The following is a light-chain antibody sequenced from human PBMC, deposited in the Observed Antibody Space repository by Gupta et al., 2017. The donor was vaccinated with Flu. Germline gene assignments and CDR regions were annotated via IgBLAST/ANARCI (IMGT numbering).Light chain of an antibody. V-gene: IGLV2-18*02. CDR1: SSDVGSYNR. CDR2: EVS. CDR3: SSYTSNSTWV. Sequence: TSSDVGSYNRVSWYQQPPGTAPKLMIYEVSNRPSGVPDRFSGSKSGNTASLSISGLQAEDEADYYCSSYTSNSTWVFGGGTKLTVL. J-gene: IGLJ3*02.